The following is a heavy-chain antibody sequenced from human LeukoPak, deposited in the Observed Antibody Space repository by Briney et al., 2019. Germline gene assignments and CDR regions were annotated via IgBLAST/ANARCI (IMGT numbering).Heavy chain of an antibody. J-gene: IGHJ3*01. CDR2: ISSSGNNA. V-gene: IGHV3-23*01. CDR3: AKDIQLST. Sequence: PGGSLRLSCAVSGFTFRSAAMTWVRQAPGKGLEWVSLISSSGNNAYYADSVKGRFTISRDNSKNTLSLQMNSLRVEDTAIYYCAKDIQLSTWGLGTRVTVSS. CDR1: GFTFRSAA. D-gene: IGHD5-24*01.